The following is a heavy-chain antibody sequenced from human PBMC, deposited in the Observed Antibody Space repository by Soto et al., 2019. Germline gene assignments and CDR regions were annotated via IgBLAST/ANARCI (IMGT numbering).Heavy chain of an antibody. D-gene: IGHD3-3*01. V-gene: IGHV4-31*03. J-gene: IGHJ4*02. Sequence: SETLSLTCSVSGGSIRRSDSCWSWVRQFPGKGLEWIAYITDSGRTDYNPSLQSRATISIDTSKNQFFLNVSSVTAADTAVYFCARVLITTGPLQYSFVYWGQGSLVTVS. CDR3: ARVLITTGPLQYSFVY. CDR2: ITDSGRT. CDR1: GGSIRRSDSC.